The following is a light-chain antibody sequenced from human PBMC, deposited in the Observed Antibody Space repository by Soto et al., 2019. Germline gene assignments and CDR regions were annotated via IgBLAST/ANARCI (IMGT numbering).Light chain of an antibody. CDR1: QRINNW. CDR3: QQYKSYSA. V-gene: IGKV1-5*01. Sequence: DIQMTQSPSTLSASVGDRVTITCRASQRINNWLAWYQQKPGKAPKILISDASTLESGVPSRFSGSGSGTEFTLTISSLQPDDFATYYCQQYKSYSAFGQGTKLEIK. CDR2: DAS. J-gene: IGKJ2*01.